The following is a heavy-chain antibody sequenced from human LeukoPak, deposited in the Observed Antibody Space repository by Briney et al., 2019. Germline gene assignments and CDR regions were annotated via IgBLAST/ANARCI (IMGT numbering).Heavy chain of an antibody. Sequence: PGGSLRLSCAASGFTFSSYEMNWVRQAPGKGLEWVSYISSSGSTIYYADSVKGRLTISRDNAKNSLYLQMNSLRAEDTAVYYCAREETLLWFGELSANWFDPWGQGTLVTVSS. V-gene: IGHV3-48*03. CDR1: GFTFSSYE. D-gene: IGHD3-10*01. J-gene: IGHJ5*02. CDR2: ISSSGSTI. CDR3: AREETLLWFGELSANWFDP.